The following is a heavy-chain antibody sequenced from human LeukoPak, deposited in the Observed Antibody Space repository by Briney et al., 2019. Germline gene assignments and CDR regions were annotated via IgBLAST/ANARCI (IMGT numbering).Heavy chain of an antibody. CDR1: GYTFTSYA. CDR2: INAGNGNT. Sequence: ASVKVSCKASGYTFTSYAMHWVRQAPGQRLEWMGWINAGNGNTKYSQKFQGRVTITRDTSASTAYMELSSLRSEDTAVYYCARDRRIAAAGTRPVVDYWGQGTLVTVSS. J-gene: IGHJ4*02. V-gene: IGHV1-3*01. D-gene: IGHD6-13*01. CDR3: ARDRRIAAAGTRPVVDY.